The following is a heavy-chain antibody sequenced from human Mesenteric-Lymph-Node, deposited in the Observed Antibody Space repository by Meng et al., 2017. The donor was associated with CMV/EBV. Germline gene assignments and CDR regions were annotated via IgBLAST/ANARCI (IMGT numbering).Heavy chain of an antibody. J-gene: IGHJ4*02. CDR3: ARGERGDFDY. D-gene: IGHD3-16*01. Sequence: VSCKASGYTFTDFTIHWVRQAPGQGLEWMGWINVGNGYKKNSQKFQSRVTVTRDTSASTVYMEMSSLRFEDAAVYYCARGERGDFDYWGQGTLVTVSS. CDR1: GYTFTDFT. CDR2: INVGNGYK. V-gene: IGHV1-3*01.